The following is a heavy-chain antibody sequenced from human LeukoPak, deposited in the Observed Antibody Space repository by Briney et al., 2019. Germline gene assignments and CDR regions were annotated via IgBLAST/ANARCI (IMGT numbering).Heavy chain of an antibody. CDR3: ARETGLGAFDI. V-gene: IGHV4-30-2*01. CDR2: IYHSGST. J-gene: IGHJ3*02. CDR1: GGSISSGGYS. Sequence: SGTLSLTCAVSGGSISSGGYSWSWIRQPPGKGLEWIGYIYHSGSTYYNPSLKSRVTISVDRSKNQFSLKLSSVTAADTAVYYCARETGLGAFDIWGQGTMVTVSS. D-gene: IGHD3/OR15-3a*01.